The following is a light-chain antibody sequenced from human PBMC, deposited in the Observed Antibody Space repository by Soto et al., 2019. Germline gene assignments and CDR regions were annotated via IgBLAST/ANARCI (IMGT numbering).Light chain of an antibody. J-gene: IGKJ1*01. V-gene: IGKV3-15*01. CDR2: GAS. Sequence: IVMTQSPVTLSVSPGERATLSCRASQSVSSNLAWYQQKPGQAPRLLIYGASTRATGIPARFSGSGSGTEFTLTISSLQSEDFAIYYCQQYNNWPTWTFGQGTKVEIK. CDR3: QQYNNWPTWT. CDR1: QSVSSN.